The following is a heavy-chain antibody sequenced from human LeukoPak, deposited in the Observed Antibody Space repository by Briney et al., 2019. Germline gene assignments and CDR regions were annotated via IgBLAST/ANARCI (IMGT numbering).Heavy chain of an antibody. J-gene: IGHJ4*02. V-gene: IGHV4-39*07. CDR1: GCSISSSSYY. CDR3: ASGYSMVTGDY. CDR2: IYYSGST. D-gene: IGHD5-18*01. Sequence: SETLSLTCTVSGCSISSSSYYWGWIRQPPGKGLEWIGSIYYSGSTYYNPSLKSRVTISVDTSKNQFSLKLSSVTAADTAVYYCASGYSMVTGDYWGQGPLVTVSS.